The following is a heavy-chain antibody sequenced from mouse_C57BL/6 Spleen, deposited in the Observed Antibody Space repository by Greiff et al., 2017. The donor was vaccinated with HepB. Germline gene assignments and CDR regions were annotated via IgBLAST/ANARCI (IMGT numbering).Heavy chain of an antibody. CDR2: IYPGDGDT. CDR3: ARGDGYDEGDFDY. J-gene: IGHJ2*01. D-gene: IGHD2-2*01. Sequence: QVQLQQSGAELVKPGASVKISCKASGYAFSSYWMNWVKQRPGKGLEWIGQIYPGDGDTNYNGKFKGKATLTADKSYSTAYMQLSSLTSEDSAVYFCARGDGYDEGDFDYWGQGTTLTVSS. CDR1: GYAFSSYW. V-gene: IGHV1-80*01.